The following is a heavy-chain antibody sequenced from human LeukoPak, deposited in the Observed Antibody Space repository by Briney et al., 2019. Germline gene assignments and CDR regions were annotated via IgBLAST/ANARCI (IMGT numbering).Heavy chain of an antibody. CDR2: INPNGGAT. CDR1: GYTFTAYF. D-gene: IGHD6-6*01. V-gene: IGHV1-2*02. Sequence: ASVKVSCKASGYTFTAYFMHWLRQAPGQGLEWMGWINPNGGATNYAQKFQGRVTITADKSTSTAYMELSSLRSEDTAVYYCAGYSSSSKMDVWGKGTTVTVSS. J-gene: IGHJ6*04. CDR3: AGYSSSSKMDV.